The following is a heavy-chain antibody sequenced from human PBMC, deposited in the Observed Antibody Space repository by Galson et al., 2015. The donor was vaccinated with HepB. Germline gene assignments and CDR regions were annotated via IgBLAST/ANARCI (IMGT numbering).Heavy chain of an antibody. CDR3: ARDEGPYSSGWYVY. Sequence: SLRLSCAASGFTFSSFSMNWVRQAPGKGLEWVSSISSSGSYIYYADSVKGRFTISRDNAKNSLSLQMNSLRAEDTAVYYCARDEGPYSSGWYVYSGQGTLVTVSS. J-gene: IGHJ4*02. V-gene: IGHV3-21*01. CDR1: GFTFSSFS. CDR2: ISSSGSYI. D-gene: IGHD6-19*01.